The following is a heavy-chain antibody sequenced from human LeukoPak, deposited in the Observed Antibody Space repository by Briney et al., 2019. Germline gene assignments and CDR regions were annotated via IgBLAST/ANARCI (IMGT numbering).Heavy chain of an antibody. D-gene: IGHD5-18*01. J-gene: IGHJ4*02. CDR2: IYYSGTT. CDR3: ARHGYSYGLFND. CDR1: GGSISSYY. V-gene: IGHV4-59*08. Sequence: PSETLSLTCTVSGGSISSYYWSWIRQPPGKGLEWVGYIYYSGTTNYNPSLKSQVTISVDTSKNQFSLKLNSVTAADTAVYYCARHGYSYGLFNDGGQGTLVTVPS.